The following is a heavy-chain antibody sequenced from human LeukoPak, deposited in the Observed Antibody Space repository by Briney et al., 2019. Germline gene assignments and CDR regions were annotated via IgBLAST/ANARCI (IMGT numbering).Heavy chain of an antibody. CDR2: ISGSGGST. CDR3: AKDKQVSESSSWYDFFDY. J-gene: IGHJ4*02. V-gene: IGHV3-23*01. D-gene: IGHD6-13*01. CDR1: GFTFSSYA. Sequence: GGSLRLSCAASGFTFSSYAMSWVRQAPGKGLEWVSAISGSGGSTYCADSVKGRFTISRDNSKNTLYLQMNSLRAEDTAVYYCAKDKQVSESSSWYDFFDYWGQGTLVTVSS.